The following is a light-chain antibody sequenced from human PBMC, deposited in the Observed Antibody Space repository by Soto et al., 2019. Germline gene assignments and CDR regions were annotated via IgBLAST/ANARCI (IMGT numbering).Light chain of an antibody. CDR3: HQYDKLPLT. J-gene: IGKJ4*01. CDR1: QDISNY. V-gene: IGKV1-33*01. CDR2: DAS. Sequence: DIQMTQSPSSLSASVGDRVTITCQASQDISNYLNWYQQKPGKAPKLLIYDASNLETGVPSRFSGSVSGTDLTVTISSLQPEDIATEDCHQYDKLPLTFGGWTKVEIK.